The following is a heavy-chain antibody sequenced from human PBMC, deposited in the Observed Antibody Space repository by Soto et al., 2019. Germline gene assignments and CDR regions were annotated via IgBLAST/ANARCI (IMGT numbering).Heavy chain of an antibody. Sequence: GGSLRLSCAASGFTVSSYAMHWVRQAPGKGLEWVAVISYDGSNKYYADSVKGRFTISRDNSKNTLYLQMNSLRAEDTAVYYCARVRRSAAMVSFNWFDPWGQGTLVTVSS. CDR3: ARVRRSAAMVSFNWFDP. CDR1: GFTVSSYA. V-gene: IGHV3-30-3*01. CDR2: ISYDGSNK. J-gene: IGHJ5*02. D-gene: IGHD5-18*01.